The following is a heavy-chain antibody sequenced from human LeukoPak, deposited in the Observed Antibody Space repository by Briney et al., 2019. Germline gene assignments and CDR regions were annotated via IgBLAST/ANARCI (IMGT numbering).Heavy chain of an antibody. CDR3: ARGVEPLAANTLAY. Sequence: PGGSLRLSCAASGFTVITNDMTWVRQAPGKGLEWVSVPYSDGNTKYADSVQGRFTISRDNSKNTLYLEMNSLSPGDTAVYYCARGVEPLAANTLAYWGQGTLVTVSS. V-gene: IGHV3-53*01. J-gene: IGHJ4*02. CDR1: GFTVITND. CDR2: PYSDGNT. D-gene: IGHD1-14*01.